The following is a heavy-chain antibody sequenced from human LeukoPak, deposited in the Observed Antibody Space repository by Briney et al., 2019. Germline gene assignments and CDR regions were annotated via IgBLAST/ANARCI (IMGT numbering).Heavy chain of an antibody. CDR1: GYTFTGYY. CDR3: ARDHSSGWYGGTSHNFDY. J-gene: IGHJ4*02. Sequence: ASVKVSCKASGYTFTGYYMHWVRQAPGQGLEWMGWINPNSGGTNYAQKFQGRVTMTRDTSISTAYMELSRLRSDDTAVYYCARDHSSGWYGGTSHNFDYWGQGTLVTVSS. CDR2: INPNSGGT. V-gene: IGHV1-2*02. D-gene: IGHD6-19*01.